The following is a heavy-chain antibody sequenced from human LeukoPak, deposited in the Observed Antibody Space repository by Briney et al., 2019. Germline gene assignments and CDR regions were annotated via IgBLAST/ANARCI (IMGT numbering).Heavy chain of an antibody. J-gene: IGHJ4*02. D-gene: IGHD3-22*01. CDR3: AKDLRLYYYDTSGYSDY. Sequence: GGSLRLSCAASGFTFGSYGMSWVRQAPGKGLEWVSSISGSGGSTYYADSVKGRSTISRDNSKNTLYLRMNSLRAEDTAVYYCAKDLRLYYYDTSGYSDYWGQGTLVTVSS. CDR2: ISGSGGST. CDR1: GFTFGSYG. V-gene: IGHV3-23*01.